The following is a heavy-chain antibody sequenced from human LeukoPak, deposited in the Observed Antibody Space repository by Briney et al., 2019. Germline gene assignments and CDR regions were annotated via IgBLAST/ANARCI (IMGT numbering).Heavy chain of an antibody. CDR1: GYTFTSYG. V-gene: IGHV1-18*01. J-gene: IGHJ5*02. Sequence: GASVKVSCKASGYTFTSYGISWVRQAPGQGLEWMGWISAYNGNTNYAQKLQGRVTMTTDTSTSTAYMELRSLRSDDTPVYYCARDPPSYYDFWSGYQNWFDPWGQGTLVTVSS. CDR2: ISAYNGNT. D-gene: IGHD3-3*01. CDR3: ARDPPSYYDFWSGYQNWFDP.